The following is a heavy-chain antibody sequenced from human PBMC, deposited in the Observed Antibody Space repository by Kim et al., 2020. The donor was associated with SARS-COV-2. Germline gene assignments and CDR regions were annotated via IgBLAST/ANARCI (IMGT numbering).Heavy chain of an antibody. J-gene: IGHJ6*02. CDR2: ISYDGSNK. V-gene: IGHV3-30*18. D-gene: IGHD3-16*01. CDR1: GFTFSSYG. CDR3: AKGITPRGDYGMDV. Sequence: GGSLRLSCAASGFTFSSYGMHWVRQAPGKGLEWVAVISYDGSNKYYADSVKGRFTISRDNSKNTLYLQMNSLRAEDTAVYYCAKGITPRGDYGMDVWGQGTTVTVSS.